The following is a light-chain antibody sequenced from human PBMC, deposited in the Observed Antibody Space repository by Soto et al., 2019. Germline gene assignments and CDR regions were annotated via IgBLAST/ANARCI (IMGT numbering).Light chain of an antibody. CDR2: AAS. J-gene: IGKJ1*01. V-gene: IGKV1-6*01. Sequence: AIQLTQSPSSLYASVGDRVTITCRASQAIRTALGWYQQKPGKVPTLLIYAASILQSGVPSRFSGSGSGTYFTLTISSLQPEDFATDYCLLDFRYFWAFGQGTKVEIK. CDR1: QAIRTA. CDR3: LLDFRYFWA.